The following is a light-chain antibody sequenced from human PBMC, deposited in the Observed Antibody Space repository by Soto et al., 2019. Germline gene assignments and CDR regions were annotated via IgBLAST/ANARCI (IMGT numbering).Light chain of an antibody. V-gene: IGLV2-14*03. J-gene: IGLJ1*01. CDR1: ESDVGGFNY. Sequence: ALTQPASVSGAPGQSLTISCTGTESDVGGFNYVSWYKEYPGKAPKLMIYDVSDRPSGVSNRFSGSKSGNTASLTISGLQAEDEADYYCSSYTAYTTYVFGTGTKVTVL. CDR2: DVS. CDR3: SSYTAYTTYV.